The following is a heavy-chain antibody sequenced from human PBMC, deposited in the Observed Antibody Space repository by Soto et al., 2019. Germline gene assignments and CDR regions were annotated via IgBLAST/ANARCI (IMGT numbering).Heavy chain of an antibody. D-gene: IGHD3-22*01. J-gene: IGHJ4*02. CDR2: IYYSGST. V-gene: IGHV4-61*01. Sequence: SETLSLTCTVSGGSVSSGSYYWSWIRQPPGKGPEWIGYIYYSGSTNYNPSLKSRVTISVDTSKNQFSLKLSSVTAADTAVYYCARVSYYDSSGYDYWGQGTLVTVSS. CDR3: ARVSYYDSSGYDY. CDR1: GGSVSSGSYY.